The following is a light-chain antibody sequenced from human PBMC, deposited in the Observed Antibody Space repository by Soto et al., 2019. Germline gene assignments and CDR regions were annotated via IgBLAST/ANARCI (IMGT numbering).Light chain of an antibody. V-gene: IGKV3-20*01. CDR3: QQYGNSPT. CDR2: ETS. J-gene: IGKJ1*01. CDR1: QSVSAGY. Sequence: EIMLKQSPGTLSLSQGERAPLSCRASQSVSAGYFAWYQQKPGQAPRLLIYETSSRTTGTPDRFSGGGSGTDFTLTISRLEPEDFAVYYCQQYGNSPTFGPGTKVDI.